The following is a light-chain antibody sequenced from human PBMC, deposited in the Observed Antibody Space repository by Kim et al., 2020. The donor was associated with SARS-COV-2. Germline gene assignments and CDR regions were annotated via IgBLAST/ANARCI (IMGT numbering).Light chain of an antibody. CDR2: GAS. Sequence: SPWERATLSCRASQSVTSNYLAWYQQRPGQAPSLLIYGASSRATGVPDRFSGSGSGTDFTLTISRLEPEDFAVYYCQQYGNSQETFGQGTKVDIK. CDR3: QQYGNSQET. CDR1: QSVTSNY. J-gene: IGKJ1*01. V-gene: IGKV3-20*01.